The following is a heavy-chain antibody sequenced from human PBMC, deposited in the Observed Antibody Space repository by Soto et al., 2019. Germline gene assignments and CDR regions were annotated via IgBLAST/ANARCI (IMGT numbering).Heavy chain of an antibody. Sequence: SETLSLTCAVYGGSFSGYYWSWIRQPPGKGLEWIGEINHSGSTNYNPSLKSRVTISVDTSKNQFSLKLSSVTAADTAVYYCARGARGITVTTEYYFDYWGQGTLVTVSS. J-gene: IGHJ4*02. V-gene: IGHV4-34*01. CDR1: GGSFSGYY. CDR3: ARGARGITVTTEYYFDY. CDR2: INHSGST. D-gene: IGHD4-4*01.